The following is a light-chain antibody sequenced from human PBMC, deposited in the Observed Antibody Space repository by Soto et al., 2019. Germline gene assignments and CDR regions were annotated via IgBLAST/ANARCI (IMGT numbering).Light chain of an antibody. V-gene: IGLV2-14*01. CDR3: SSYTSSSTLVV. Sequence: SVLTQPASVSGSPGQSITISCTGTISDVGGYNYVSWYQQHPGKAPKLMIYDVRNRPSGVSNRFSGSKSGNTSSLTISGLQAEDQADYYCSSYTSSSTLVVFGGGTKVTVL. CDR2: DVR. J-gene: IGLJ2*01. CDR1: ISDVGGYNY.